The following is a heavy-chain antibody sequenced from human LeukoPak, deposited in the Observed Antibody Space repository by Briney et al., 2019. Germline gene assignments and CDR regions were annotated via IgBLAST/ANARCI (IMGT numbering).Heavy chain of an antibody. D-gene: IGHD3-22*01. CDR3: AKDRRDSSGYYEGGGNWFDP. J-gene: IGHJ5*02. CDR1: GFTFSSYA. CDR2: ISGSGGST. Sequence: GGSLRLSCAASGFTFSSYAMSWVRQAPGKGLEWVSAISGSGGSTYYADSVKGRFTISRDNSKNTLYLHMNSLRAEDTAVYYCAKDRRDSSGYYEGGGNWFDPWGQGTLVTVSS. V-gene: IGHV3-23*01.